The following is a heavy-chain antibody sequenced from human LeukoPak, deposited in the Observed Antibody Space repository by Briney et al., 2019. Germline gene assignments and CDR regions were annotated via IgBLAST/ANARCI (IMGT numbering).Heavy chain of an antibody. CDR2: IYYSGST. CDR1: GGSISSYY. J-gene: IGHJ4*02. CDR3: ARESRDVETEGFDY. V-gene: IGHV4-59*01. D-gene: IGHD5-24*01. Sequence: PSETLSLTCTVSGGSISSYYWSWIRQPPGKGLEWIAYIYYSGSTKYNPSLKSRVTISVDTSKNQFSLKLSSVTAADTAVYYCARESRDVETEGFDYWGQGTLVTVSS.